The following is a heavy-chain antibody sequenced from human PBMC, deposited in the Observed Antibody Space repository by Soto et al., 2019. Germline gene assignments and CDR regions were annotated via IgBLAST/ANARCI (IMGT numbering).Heavy chain of an antibody. Sequence: EVQVVESGGGLVQPGGSLRLSCAASGFSVTNNYMNWVRQATGKGLEWVSIIDIGGNTYYADSVKDRFTISRDNSRNSVYLHMDSLRAEDTAVYYCARGRGSTGYLGREHYFDYWGQGTLVTVSP. D-gene: IGHD2-2*01. J-gene: IGHJ4*02. CDR2: IDIGGNT. V-gene: IGHV3-66*01. CDR1: GFSVTNNY. CDR3: ARGRGSTGYLGREHYFDY.